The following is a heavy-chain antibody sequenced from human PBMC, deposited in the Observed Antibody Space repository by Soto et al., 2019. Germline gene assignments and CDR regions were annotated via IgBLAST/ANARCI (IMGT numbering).Heavy chain of an antibody. CDR2: IYYSGST. J-gene: IGHJ4*01. V-gene: IGHV4-30-4*01. CDR3: ARMHYFGSGKPNDY. D-gene: IGHD3-10*01. CDR1: GGSISSGGYY. Sequence: SETLSLTCTVSGGSISSGGYYWSWIRQPPGKGLEWIGYIYYSGSTNYNPSLKSRITISADTSKNQFSLNLISVTAADTAVYYCARMHYFGSGKPNDYWGQGTLVTVSS.